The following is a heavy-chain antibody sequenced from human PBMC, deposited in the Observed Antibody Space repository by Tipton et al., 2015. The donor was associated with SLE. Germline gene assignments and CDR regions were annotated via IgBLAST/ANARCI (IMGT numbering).Heavy chain of an antibody. CDR3: ARGCGGDCLIPEYFQH. V-gene: IGHV4-61*02. J-gene: IGHJ1*01. CDR2: IYTSGST. D-gene: IGHD2-21*01. Sequence: TLSLTCTVSGGSISSGSYYWSWIRQPAGKGLEWIGRIYTSGSTNYNPSLKSRVTISVDTSKNQFSLELSSVTAADTAVYYCARGCGGDCLIPEYFQHWGQGTLVTVSS. CDR1: GGSISSGSYY.